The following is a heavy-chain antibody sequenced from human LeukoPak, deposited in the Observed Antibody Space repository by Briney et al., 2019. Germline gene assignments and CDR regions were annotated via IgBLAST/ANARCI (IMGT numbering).Heavy chain of an antibody. CDR2: INWNGGST. Sequence: GGSLKLSCAASGFTFDDYGMSWVRQAPGKGLEWVSGINWNGGSTGYADSVKGRFTISRDNSKNTLYLQMNSLRAEDTAVCYCAKRIAVTDTGGFDVWGQGTMVTVSS. D-gene: IGHD6-19*01. CDR1: GFTFDDYG. V-gene: IGHV3-20*04. CDR3: AKRIAVTDTGGFDV. J-gene: IGHJ3*01.